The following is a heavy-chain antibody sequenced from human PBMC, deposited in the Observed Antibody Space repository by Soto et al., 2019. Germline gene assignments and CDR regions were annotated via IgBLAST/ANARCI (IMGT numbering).Heavy chain of an antibody. J-gene: IGHJ5*02. V-gene: IGHV1-18*01. CDR1: GYTFTSYG. CDR3: ASDYGDNAGRYNWFDP. CDR2: ISAYNGNT. D-gene: IGHD4-17*01. Sequence: ASVKVSCKASGYTFTSYGISCVRQAPGQGLEWMGWISAYNGNTNYAQNLQGSVTMTTDTSTSPAYMEPRSLRSDDTAVYYCASDYGDNAGRYNWFDPWGQGTLVTVSS.